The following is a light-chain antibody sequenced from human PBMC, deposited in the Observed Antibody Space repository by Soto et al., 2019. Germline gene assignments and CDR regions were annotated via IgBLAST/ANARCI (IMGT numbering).Light chain of an antibody. CDR2: GAS. V-gene: IGKV3D-15*01. CDR3: QQCDGTSWT. CDR1: QSVSSN. J-gene: IGKJ1*01. Sequence: EIVMTQSPATLSVSPGERATLSCRASQSVSSNLAWYQQKPGQAPRLLTYGASSRATGIPDRFSGSGSGTNFTLTINRLEPEDFAVYYCQQCDGTSWTFGQGTKVDIK.